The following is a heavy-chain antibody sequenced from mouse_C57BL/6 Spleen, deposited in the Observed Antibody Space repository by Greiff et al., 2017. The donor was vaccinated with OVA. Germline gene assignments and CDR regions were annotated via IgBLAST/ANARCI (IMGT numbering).Heavy chain of an antibody. Sequence: EVQLQQSGPELVKPGASVKISCKASGYTFTDYYMNWVKQSHGKSLEWIGDINPNNGGTSYNQKFKGKATLTVDKSSSTAYMELRSLTSEDSAVYYCARGTVEFDYWGQGTTLTVSS. J-gene: IGHJ2*01. CDR1: GYTFTDYY. CDR2: INPNNGGT. CDR3: ARGTVEFDY. V-gene: IGHV1-26*01. D-gene: IGHD1-1*01.